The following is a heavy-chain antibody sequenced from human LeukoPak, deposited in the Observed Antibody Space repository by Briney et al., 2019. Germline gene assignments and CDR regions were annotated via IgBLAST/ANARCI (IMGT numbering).Heavy chain of an antibody. Sequence: PSETLSLTCTVSGGSISSSSYYWGWIRQPPGKGLEWIGSIYYSGSTYYNPSLKSRVTISVDTSKNQFSLKLSSVTAADTAVYYCARDSYGSGSYADYWGQGTLVTVSS. CDR3: ARDSYGSGSYADY. CDR1: GGSISSSSYY. J-gene: IGHJ4*02. V-gene: IGHV4-39*07. D-gene: IGHD3-10*01. CDR2: IYYSGST.